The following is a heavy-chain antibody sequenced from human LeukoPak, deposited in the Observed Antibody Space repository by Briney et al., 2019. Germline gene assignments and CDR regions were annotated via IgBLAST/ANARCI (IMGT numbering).Heavy chain of an antibody. Sequence: SQTLSLTCAISGDSVSSNSATWNWIRQSPSRGLEWLGRTYYRSKWYYDYAVSVKSRMTINPDTSKNQFSLQLNSVTPEDTAVYYCARGGSGWSVSLFDPWGQGALVTVSS. CDR3: ARGGSGWSVSLFDP. V-gene: IGHV6-1*01. D-gene: IGHD6-13*01. CDR1: GDSVSSNSAT. CDR2: TYYRSKWYY. J-gene: IGHJ5*02.